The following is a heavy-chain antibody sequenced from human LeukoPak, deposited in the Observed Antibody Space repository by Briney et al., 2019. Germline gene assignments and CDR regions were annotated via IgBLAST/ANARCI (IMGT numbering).Heavy chain of an antibody. CDR2: IIPILGIA. CDR1: GYTFTNYY. CDR3: ARDTPYPGSYYNPPVDY. Sequence: GASVTVSCKPSGYTFTNYYIHWVRQAPGQGLEWMGRIIPILGIANYAQKFQGRVTITADKSTSTAYMELSSLRSEDTAVYYCARDTPYPGSYYNPPVDYWGQGTLVTVSS. V-gene: IGHV1-69*04. D-gene: IGHD3-10*01. J-gene: IGHJ4*02.